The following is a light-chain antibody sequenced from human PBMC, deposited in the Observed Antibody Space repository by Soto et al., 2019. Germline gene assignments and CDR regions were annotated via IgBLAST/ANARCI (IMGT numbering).Light chain of an antibody. V-gene: IGLV2-8*01. CDR3: ASSAGNNVV. CDR2: EVT. Sequence: QSALTQPPSASGFSDRSVAISCTGTSSDIGGYNYVAWYQQHSGKAPKLIIYEVTRRPSGVPDRLSGAKSGSTASLTVSGLHAEDEANYYSASSAGNNVVFAGGTRLAV. CDR1: SSDIGGYNY. J-gene: IGLJ2*01.